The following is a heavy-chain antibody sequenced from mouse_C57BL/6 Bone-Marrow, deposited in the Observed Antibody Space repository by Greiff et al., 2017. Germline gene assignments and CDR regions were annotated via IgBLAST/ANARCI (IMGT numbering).Heavy chain of an antibody. Sequence: EVKLMESGGGLVKPGGSLKLSCAASGFTFSSYAMSWVRQTPEKRLEWVATISDGGSYTYYPDNVKGRFTISRDNAKNHLYLQMSHLKCEDAAVYYCAREDYVVWFAYVGQGTLVTVAA. CDR1: GFTFSSYA. CDR2: ISDGGSYT. CDR3: AREDYVVWFAY. V-gene: IGHV5-4*03. J-gene: IGHJ3*01. D-gene: IGHD1-1*01.